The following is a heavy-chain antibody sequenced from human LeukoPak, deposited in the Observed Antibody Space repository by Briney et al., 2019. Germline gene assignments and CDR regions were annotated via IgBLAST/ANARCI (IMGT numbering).Heavy chain of an antibody. CDR2: IYYTGST. J-gene: IGHJ4*02. Sequence: SETLSLTCTVSGGSISSSSYYWGWIRQPPGKGLEWIGIIYYTGSTYSNPSLKSRVTISVDTSKNQFSLKLSSVTAADTAVYYCARTRADYGEGWWGFDYWGQGTLVTVSS. V-gene: IGHV4-39*07. CDR1: GGSISSSSYY. CDR3: ARTRADYGEGWWGFDY. D-gene: IGHD4-17*01.